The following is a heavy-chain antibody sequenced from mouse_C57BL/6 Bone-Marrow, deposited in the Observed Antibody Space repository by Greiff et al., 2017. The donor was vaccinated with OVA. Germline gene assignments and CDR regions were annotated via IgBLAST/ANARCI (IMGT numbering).Heavy chain of an antibody. D-gene: IGHD1-1*01. CDR1: GYTFTSYW. J-gene: IGHJ2*01. V-gene: IGHV1-61*01. CDR2: IYPSDSET. Sequence: VQLQQPGAELVRPGSSVKLSCKASGYTFTSYWMDWVKQRPGQGLEWIGNIYPSDSETHYNQKFKDKATLTVDKSSSTAYMQLSSLTSEDSAVYYCAREGHYYGSSLGYWGQGTTLTVSS. CDR3: AREGHYYGSSLGY.